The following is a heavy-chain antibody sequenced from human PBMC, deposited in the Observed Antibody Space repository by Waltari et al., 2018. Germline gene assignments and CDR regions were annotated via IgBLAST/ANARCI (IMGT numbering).Heavy chain of an antibody. CDR1: GFTFSTWW. J-gene: IGHJ4*02. Sequence: EVQLVESGGDLVQPGGSLRLSCAASGFTFSTWWRGWVRQTPGKGLEWVANIRQNGSDRYYVDSVKGRFTISRDNAKNSLYLQMNSLRFEDTAIYYCARGGNIAADWGQGTLVTVSS. CDR3: ARGGNIAAD. CDR2: IRQNGSDR. V-gene: IGHV3-7*01. D-gene: IGHD6-6*01.